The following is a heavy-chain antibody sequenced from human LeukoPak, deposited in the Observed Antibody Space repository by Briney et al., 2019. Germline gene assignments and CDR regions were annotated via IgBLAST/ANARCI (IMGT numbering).Heavy chain of an antibody. CDR1: GYTFTGYY. V-gene: IGHV1-2*02. CDR3: ARDKSPTYHAFDI. Sequence: GASVKVSCKASGYTFTGYYMHWVRQAPGQGLEWMGWINPNSGGTNYAQKFQGRVTMTRDTSISTAYMELSRLRSDDMAVYYCARDKSPTYHAFDIWGQGTMVTVSS. CDR2: INPNSGGT. J-gene: IGHJ3*02.